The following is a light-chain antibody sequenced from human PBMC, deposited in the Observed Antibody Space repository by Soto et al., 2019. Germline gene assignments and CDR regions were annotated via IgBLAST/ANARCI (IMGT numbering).Light chain of an antibody. V-gene: IGKV1-9*01. J-gene: IGKJ4*01. CDR3: QQLWTSPLT. CDR1: QDVSRS. Sequence: DTQLTQSPSFLSASVGDRVIITCRASQDVSRSVGWYQQKPGKAPKLLISAASTLHSGVPSRFSGSGSGTDFTLIISSLQPEDFATYYCQQLWTSPLTFGGGTKVEI. CDR2: AAS.